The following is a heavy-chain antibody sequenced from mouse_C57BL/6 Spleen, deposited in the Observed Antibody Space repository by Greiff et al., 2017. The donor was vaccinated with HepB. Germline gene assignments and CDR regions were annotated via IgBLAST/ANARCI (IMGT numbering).Heavy chain of an antibody. J-gene: IGHJ3*01. D-gene: IGHD1-1*01. CDR2: ISSGGSYT. V-gene: IGHV5-6*01. CDR3: ARHGYGSSPWFAY. CDR1: GFTFSSYG. Sequence: EVQGVESGGDLVKPGGSLKLSCAASGFTFSSYGMSWVRQTPDKRLEWVATISSGGSYTYYPDSLKGRFTISRDNATNTLYLQMSSLKSEDTAMYYCARHGYGSSPWFAYWGQGTLVTVSA.